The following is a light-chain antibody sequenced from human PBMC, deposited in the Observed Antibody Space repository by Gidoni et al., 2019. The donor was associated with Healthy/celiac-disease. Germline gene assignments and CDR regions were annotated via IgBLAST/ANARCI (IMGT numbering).Light chain of an antibody. V-gene: IGKV3-20*01. CDR1: QSVSSSY. Sequence: IVLTQSPGTLSLSPGERATLSCRVSQSVSSSYLDWYQQKPGQAPRLLIYGASSRATGIPDRFRGSGSGTDFTLTISRLEPEDVAVYYCQQYGSSPPRFTFGPGTKVDIK. CDR2: GAS. J-gene: IGKJ3*01. CDR3: QQYGSSPPRFT.